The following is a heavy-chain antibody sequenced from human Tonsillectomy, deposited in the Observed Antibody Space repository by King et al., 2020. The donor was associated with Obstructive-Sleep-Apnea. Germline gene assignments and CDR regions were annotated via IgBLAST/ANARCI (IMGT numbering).Heavy chain of an antibody. J-gene: IGHJ4*02. CDR1: GGSFSGYY. CDR2: INHRGST. CDR3: ARNSWHFDSGGYYTGGFDY. V-gene: IGHV4-34*01. Sequence: VQLQQWGAGLLKPSETLSLTCSVYGGSFSGYYWTWIRQPPGKGLEWIGEINHRGSTNYNPSLKSRVSMSVDTSKNQFSVKLNSVTAADTAVYYCARNSWHFDSGGYYTGGFDYWGRGTLVTVSS. D-gene: IGHD3-22*01.